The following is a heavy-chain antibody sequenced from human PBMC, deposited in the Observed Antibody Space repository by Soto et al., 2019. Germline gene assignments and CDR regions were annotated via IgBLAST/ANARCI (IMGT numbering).Heavy chain of an antibody. D-gene: IGHD6-19*01. CDR2: IYYSGST. CDR1: GGSISSGDYY. Sequence: QVQLQESGPGLVKPSQTLSLTCTVSGGSISSGDYYWSWIRQPPGKGRGWIGYIYYSGSTYYNPSLKSRVTISVDTSKNQCSLKLSSVTAADTAVYYCARGYSSGWYSGGMDVWGQGTTVTVSS. V-gene: IGHV4-30-4*01. CDR3: ARGYSSGWYSGGMDV. J-gene: IGHJ6*02.